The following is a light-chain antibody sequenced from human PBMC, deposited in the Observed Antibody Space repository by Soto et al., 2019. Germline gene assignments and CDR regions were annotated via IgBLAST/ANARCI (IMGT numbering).Light chain of an antibody. J-gene: IGKJ4*01. CDR3: QQRANWPLT. V-gene: IGKV3-11*01. CDR2: DAS. CDR1: QYVNIY. Sequence: EIVLTQSPATVSLSPGERVTLSCRASQYVNIYLAWYQQKPGQAPRLLIYDASNRATGVPARFSGSGSGTDLTLTISSLESEDFAVYYCQQRANWPLTFGGGTKVEIK.